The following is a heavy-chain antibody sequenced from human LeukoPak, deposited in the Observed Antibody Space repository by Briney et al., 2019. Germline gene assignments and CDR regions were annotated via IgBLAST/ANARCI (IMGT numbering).Heavy chain of an antibody. CDR3: VKEGYDYGGSHPWY. J-gene: IGHJ4*02. D-gene: IGHD4-23*01. Sequence: ASVKVSXKASGYTFTSYYMHWVRQAPGQGLEWMGIINPSGGSTSYAQKFQGRVTMTRDTSTSTVYMELSSLRSEDTAVYYCVKEGYDYGGSHPWYWGQGTLVTVSS. CDR2: INPSGGST. CDR1: GYTFTSYY. V-gene: IGHV1-46*03.